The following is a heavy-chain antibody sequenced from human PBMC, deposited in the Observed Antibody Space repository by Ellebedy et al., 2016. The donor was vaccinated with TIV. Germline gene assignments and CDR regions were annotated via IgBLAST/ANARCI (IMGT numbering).Heavy chain of an antibody. CDR2: ISKDGNNK. CDR1: GVIFSSYG. V-gene: IGHV3-30*03. J-gene: IGHJ6*02. Sequence: PGGSLRLSCAASGVIFSSYGMHWVRQAPGKGLEWVADISKDGNNKYYGDSVKVRYTISRDNSNNTVYLQMNSLGAEDTAVYFCAREAQGHYYKYGMDAWGHGTTVIVSS. CDR3: AREAQGHYYKYGMDA.